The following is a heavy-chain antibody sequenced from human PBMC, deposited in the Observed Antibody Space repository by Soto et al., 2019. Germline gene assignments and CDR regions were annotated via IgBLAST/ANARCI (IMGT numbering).Heavy chain of an antibody. D-gene: IGHD2-8*02. J-gene: IGHJ4*02. Sequence: GGSLRLSCAASGFIFSNYWMSWVRQTPGKGLAWVANIKQNGSEKYYVDSVKGRFTISRDNAKNSLYLQMNSLRAEDTAVYYCARLNSGYFDYWAQGTLGTVSS. CDR3: ARLNSGYFDY. V-gene: IGHV3-7*01. CDR2: IKQNGSEK. CDR1: GFIFSNYW.